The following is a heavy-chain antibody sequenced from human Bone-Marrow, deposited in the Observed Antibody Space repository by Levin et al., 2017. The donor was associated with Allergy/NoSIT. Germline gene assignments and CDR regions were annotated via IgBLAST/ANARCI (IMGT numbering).Heavy chain of an antibody. J-gene: IGHJ4*02. V-gene: IGHV3-7*01. CDR1: GFSFSTYW. Sequence: GESLKISCVASGFSFSTYWMTWVRQAPGKGLEWVASIKQDGSETYYVDSVKGRLTISRDNAKNSLYLQMNSLGAEDTAVYYCARRSGADYWGQGTLVTVSS. CDR3: ARRSGADY. CDR2: IKQDGSET. D-gene: IGHD5-24*01.